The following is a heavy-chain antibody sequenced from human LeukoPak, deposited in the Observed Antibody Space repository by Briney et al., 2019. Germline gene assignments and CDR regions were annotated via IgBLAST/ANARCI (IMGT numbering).Heavy chain of an antibody. Sequence: GGSLRLSCAASGFTFSSYGMLWFRQAPGKGLEWVAVIWYDGSKKYYADSVKGRFTISRDNSKNTLYLQMDSLRAEDTAVYYCARYNTGSVDYWGQGTLVTVSS. CDR2: IWYDGSKK. D-gene: IGHD2-8*02. CDR1: GFTFSSYG. CDR3: ARYNTGSVDY. V-gene: IGHV3-33*01. J-gene: IGHJ4*02.